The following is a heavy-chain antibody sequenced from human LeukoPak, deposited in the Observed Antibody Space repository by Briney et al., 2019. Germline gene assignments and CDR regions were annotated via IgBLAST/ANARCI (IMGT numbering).Heavy chain of an antibody. CDR3: AKGLRDSGYDSRLMDY. D-gene: IGHD5-12*01. CDR2: ISWDGGST. Sequence: PGGSLRLSCAASEFTFDDYTMHWVRQAPGKGLEWVSLISWDGGSTYYADSVKGRFTISRDNSKNSLYLQMNSLRTEDTALYYCAKGLRDSGYDSRLMDYWGQGTLVTVSS. V-gene: IGHV3-43*01. J-gene: IGHJ4*02. CDR1: EFTFDDYT.